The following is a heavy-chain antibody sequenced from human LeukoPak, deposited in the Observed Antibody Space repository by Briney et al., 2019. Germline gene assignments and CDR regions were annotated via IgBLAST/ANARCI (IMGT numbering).Heavy chain of an antibody. CDR2: IYYSGST. J-gene: IGHJ5*02. V-gene: IGHV4-59*08. CDR3: ARLSRGSSAGFDP. CDR1: GGSISTYY. Sequence: PSETLSLTCTVSGGSISTYYWSWIRQPPEKGLEWIGYIYYSGSTKYNPSLKSRVTMSVDTSKNQFSLKLSSVTAADTAVYYCARLSRGSSAGFDPWGQGTLVTVSS. D-gene: IGHD6-6*01.